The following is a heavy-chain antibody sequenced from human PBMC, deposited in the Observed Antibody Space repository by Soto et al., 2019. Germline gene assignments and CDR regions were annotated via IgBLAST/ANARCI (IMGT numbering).Heavy chain of an antibody. Sequence: VQLLESGGGLVQPGGSLRLSCAASGFTFSNYGMHWVRQAPGKGLEWVALISHDGTNKYYSDSVKGRFTVSRDNFKNTLFLQMNGLRAEDTAVYYCAKDRPVKARSGSLSSWGQGTLVTVSS. CDR1: GFTFSNYG. J-gene: IGHJ5*02. CDR2: ISHDGTNK. CDR3: AKDRPVKARSGSLSS. V-gene: IGHV3-30*18. D-gene: IGHD1-26*01.